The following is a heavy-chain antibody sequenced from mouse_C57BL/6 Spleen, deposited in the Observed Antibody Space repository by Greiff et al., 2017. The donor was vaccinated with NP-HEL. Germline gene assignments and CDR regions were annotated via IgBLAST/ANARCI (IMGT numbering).Heavy chain of an antibody. CDR3: ARAPGSRDYFDY. D-gene: IGHD4-1*01. CDR1: GYTFTDYY. J-gene: IGHJ2*01. V-gene: IGHV1-76*01. Sequence: QVHVKQSGAELVRPGASVKLSCKASGYTFTDYYINWVKQRPGQGLEWIARIYPGSGNTYYNEKFKGKATLTAEKSSSTAYMQLSSLTSEDSAVYFCARAPGSRDYFDYWGQGTTLTVSS. CDR2: IYPGSGNT.